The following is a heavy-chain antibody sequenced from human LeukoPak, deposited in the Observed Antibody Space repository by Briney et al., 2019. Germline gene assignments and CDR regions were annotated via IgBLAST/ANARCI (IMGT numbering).Heavy chain of an antibody. D-gene: IGHD2/OR15-2a*01. CDR2: LYRGGST. J-gene: IGHJ4*02. Sequence: PGGSLRLSCAASGFTVSSSYMSWVRQAPGKGLEWGSVLYRGGSTYYADSVKGRFTISRDNSKNTLYLQMNSLRAEDTAVYYCARGRDLLPTPDFDYWGQGTLVTVSS. CDR1: GFTVSSSY. V-gene: IGHV3-53*01. CDR3: ARGRDLLPTPDFDY.